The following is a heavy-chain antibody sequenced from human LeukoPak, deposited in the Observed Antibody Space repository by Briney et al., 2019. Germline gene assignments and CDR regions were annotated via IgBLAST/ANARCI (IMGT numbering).Heavy chain of an antibody. Sequence: PSETLSLTCTVSGGSISSSSYYWGWIRQPPGKGLEWIGSIYYSGSTYYNPLLKSRVTISVDTSKNQFSLKLSSVTAADTAVYYCARGLDSGYDLSRHDYWGQGTLVTVSS. CDR2: IYYSGST. CDR3: ARGLDSGYDLSRHDY. CDR1: GGSISSSSYY. J-gene: IGHJ4*02. D-gene: IGHD5-12*01. V-gene: IGHV4-39*07.